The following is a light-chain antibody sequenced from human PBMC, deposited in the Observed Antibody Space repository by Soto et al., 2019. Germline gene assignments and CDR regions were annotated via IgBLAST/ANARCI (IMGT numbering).Light chain of an antibody. V-gene: IGKV3-11*01. CDR2: DAF. Sequence: EVLLTQSPATLSLSPGERATLSCRAGQSISYYVAWYQQKPGQAPRLLIYDAFTRATDIPAMCSGRGSGTDFTLTIISLEADDFAVYYCQYVGDFGPGTKVDIK. CDR1: QSISYY. CDR3: QYVGD. J-gene: IGKJ3*01.